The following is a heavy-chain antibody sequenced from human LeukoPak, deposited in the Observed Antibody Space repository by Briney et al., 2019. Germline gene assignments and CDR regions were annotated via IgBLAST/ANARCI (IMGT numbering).Heavy chain of an antibody. CDR3: ARDFMDDFWSGQTYDY. D-gene: IGHD3-3*01. CDR2: INPNSGGT. J-gene: IGHJ4*02. Sequence: ASVKVSCKASGYTFTGYYMHWVRQAPGQGLEWMGWINPNSGGTNYAQKFQGRVTMTRDTSISTAYMELSRLRSDDTAVYYCARDFMDDFWSGQTYDYWGQGTLVTVSS. V-gene: IGHV1-2*02. CDR1: GYTFTGYY.